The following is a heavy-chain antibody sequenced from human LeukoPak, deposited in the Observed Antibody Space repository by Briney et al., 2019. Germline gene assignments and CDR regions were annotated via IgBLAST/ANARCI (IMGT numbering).Heavy chain of an antibody. CDR1: GFTFSSYA. CDR2: ISGSGGST. Sequence: QTGGSLRLSCAASGFTFSSYAMSWVRQAPGKGLEWVSAISGSGGSTYYADSVKGRFTISRDNSKNTLYLQMNSLRAEDTAVYYCAKARGYYPAYYFDYWGQGTLVTVSS. D-gene: IGHD3-22*01. CDR3: AKARGYYPAYYFDY. V-gene: IGHV3-23*01. J-gene: IGHJ4*02.